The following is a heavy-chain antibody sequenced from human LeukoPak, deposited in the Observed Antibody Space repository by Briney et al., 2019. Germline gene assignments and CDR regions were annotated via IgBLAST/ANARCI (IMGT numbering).Heavy chain of an antibody. J-gene: IGHJ4*02. Sequence: GGSLRLSCAASGFTFSSYAMHWVCQAPGKGLEWVSAISGSGGSTYYADSVKGRFTISRDNSKNTLYLQMNSLRAEDTAVYYCAKTDGVGGQNDYWGQGTLVTVSS. CDR2: ISGSGGST. V-gene: IGHV3-23*01. CDR1: GFTFSSYA. D-gene: IGHD3-16*01. CDR3: AKTDGVGGQNDY.